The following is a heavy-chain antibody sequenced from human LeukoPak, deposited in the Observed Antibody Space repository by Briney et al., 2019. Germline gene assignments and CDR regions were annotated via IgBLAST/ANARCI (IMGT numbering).Heavy chain of an antibody. D-gene: IGHD1-7*01. CDR1: GGSVSNYY. J-gene: IGHJ4*02. Sequence: SETLSLTCTVSGGSVSNYYWSWVRQPPGKGLEYIGYIYHSGTTDYNPSLKSRVTMSLDTSKNQFSLKLSSVTAADTALYYCATGSSYPPGELDYWGQGSLVTVSS. CDR2: IYHSGTT. V-gene: IGHV4-59*02. CDR3: ATGSSYPPGELDY.